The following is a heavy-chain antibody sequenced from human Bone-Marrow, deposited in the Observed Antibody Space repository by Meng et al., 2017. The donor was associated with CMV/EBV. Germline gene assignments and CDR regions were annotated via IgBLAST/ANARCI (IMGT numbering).Heavy chain of an antibody. D-gene: IGHD6-19*01. CDR3: ARGPYSSGWYGLVDY. Sequence: QVQLVQSGAEMKKPGASVKVSCKASGYTFPNYAIHWMRQAPGQRLEWMGLINPATSNAKYSQTFQGRVTITRDTSATTAYMELSDLRSEDTAIYYCARGPYSSGWYGLVDYWGRGTLVTVSS. CDR2: INPATSNA. V-gene: IGHV1-3*01. CDR1: GYTFPNYA. J-gene: IGHJ4*02.